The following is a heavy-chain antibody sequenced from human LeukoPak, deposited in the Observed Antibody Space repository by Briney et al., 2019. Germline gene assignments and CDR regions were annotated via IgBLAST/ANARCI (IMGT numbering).Heavy chain of an antibody. CDR3: ARGRYLDWLFQGFDY. Sequence: PGGSLRLTCAVYGCTFSSYGRNWVRQAPGKGLEWIAVICHSGSTNYYAAPVKGRFTMSGDNCKNWLYLQRNSLRAEYTTVYYFARGRYLDWLFQGFDYWGQGTLVTVSS. V-gene: IGHV3-33*01. CDR2: ICHSGSTN. CDR1: GCTFSSYG. D-gene: IGHD3-9*01. J-gene: IGHJ4*02.